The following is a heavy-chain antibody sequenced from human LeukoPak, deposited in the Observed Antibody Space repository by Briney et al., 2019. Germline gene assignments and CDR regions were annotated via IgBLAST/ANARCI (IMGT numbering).Heavy chain of an antibody. Sequence: SGPTLVKPTQTLTLTCTFSGFSLSTDADAVGWVRQPPGKAPEWLTFIYGNNDQRYSPSLSSRLTITKDTSKNQVVLTMTDMESVDTATYNCIHRTKVTSVDDWGQGTLVTVSS. CDR1: GFSLSTDADA. CDR2: IYGNNDQ. J-gene: IGHJ4*02. V-gene: IGHV2-5*01. CDR3: IHRTKVTSVDD. D-gene: IGHD4-17*01.